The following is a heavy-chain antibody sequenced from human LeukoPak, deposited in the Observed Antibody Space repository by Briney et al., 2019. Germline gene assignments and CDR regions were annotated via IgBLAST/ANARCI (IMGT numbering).Heavy chain of an antibody. V-gene: IGHV4-4*07. J-gene: IGHJ1*01. Sequence: PSETLSLTCTVSGGSISSYYWSWIRQPAGKGLEWIGRIYTSGSTNYNPSLKSRVTMSVDTYKNQFSLKLSSVTAADTAVYYCAREGWELLSEYFQHWGQGTLVTVSS. CDR2: IYTSGST. CDR3: AREGWELLSEYFQH. D-gene: IGHD1-26*01. CDR1: GGSISSYY.